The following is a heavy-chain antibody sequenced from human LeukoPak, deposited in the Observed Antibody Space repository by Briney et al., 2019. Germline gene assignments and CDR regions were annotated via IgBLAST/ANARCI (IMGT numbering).Heavy chain of an antibody. D-gene: IGHD3-22*01. V-gene: IGHV3-7*01. J-gene: IGHJ4*02. CDR3: ARHVVAVGFDY. CDR1: GFTFSSYW. Sequence: GGSLRLSCVGSGFTFSSYWMSWVRQAPGKGLEWVANINQDGSEKYDVDSAKGRFTISRDNAKNSLYLQMNSLRVEDTAVYYCARHVVAVGFDYWGQGTLVTVSS. CDR2: INQDGSEK.